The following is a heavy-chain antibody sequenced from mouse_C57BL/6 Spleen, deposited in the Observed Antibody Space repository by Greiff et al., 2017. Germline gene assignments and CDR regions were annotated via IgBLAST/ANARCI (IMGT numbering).Heavy chain of an antibody. V-gene: IGHV1-76*01. CDR2: IYPGSGNT. J-gene: IGHJ1*03. D-gene: IGHD1-1*01. CDR3: ARAPNYYGSSYGYWYFDV. Sequence: VQLQQSGAELVRPGASVKLSCKASGYTFTDYYINWVKQRPGQGLEWIARIYPGSGNTYYNEKFKGKATLTAEKSSSTAYMQLSSLTSEDSAVYFWARAPNYYGSSYGYWYFDVWGTGTTVTVSS. CDR1: GYTFTDYY.